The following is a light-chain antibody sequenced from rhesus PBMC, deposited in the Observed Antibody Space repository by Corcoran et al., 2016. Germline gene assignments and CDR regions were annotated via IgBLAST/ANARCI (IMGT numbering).Light chain of an antibody. CDR2: DAS. CDR1: HDVSTF. CDR3: LQCDSDPFS. V-gene: IGKV1-43*02. Sequence: DIQMTQSPSSLSVSVGDRVTFTCRASHDVSTFLSWYQQKPGKAPKLLIYDASTLQSGVPSRFSGSGYGTEFTLTISSLQPEDFATYYWLQCDSDPFSFGQGTKLEIK. J-gene: IGKJ2*01.